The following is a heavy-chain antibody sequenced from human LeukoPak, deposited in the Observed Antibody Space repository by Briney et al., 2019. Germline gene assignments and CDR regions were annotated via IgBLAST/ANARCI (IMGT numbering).Heavy chain of an antibody. CDR2: ISSSGSTI. J-gene: IGHJ4*02. CDR3: ASWGSSWYVFDY. V-gene: IGHV3-11*04. D-gene: IGHD6-13*01. CDR1: GFTFSDYY. Sequence: GGSLRLSCAASGFTFSDYYMSWIRQAPGKGLEWVSYISSSGSTIYYADSVKGRFTISRDNAKTSMYLQMNSLRAEDTAVYYCASWGSSWYVFDYWGQGTMVTVSS.